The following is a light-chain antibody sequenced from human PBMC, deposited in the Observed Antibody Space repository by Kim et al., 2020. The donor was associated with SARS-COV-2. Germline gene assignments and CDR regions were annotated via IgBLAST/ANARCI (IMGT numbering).Light chain of an antibody. Sequence: ASVGDRVTTTCRASHDVRNWLAWYQQKLGEAPKLLIYGASSLSSGVTSRFSGSGSGTDFTLTISSLQPEDFATYYCQQANSFPPTFGGGTKVDIK. J-gene: IGKJ4*01. CDR3: QQANSFPPT. V-gene: IGKV1-12*01. CDR1: HDVRNW. CDR2: GAS.